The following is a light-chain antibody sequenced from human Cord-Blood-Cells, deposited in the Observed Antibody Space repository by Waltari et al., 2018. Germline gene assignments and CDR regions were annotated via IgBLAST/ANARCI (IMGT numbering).Light chain of an antibody. CDR3: QQYDNLSYT. CDR2: DAS. CDR1: QDISNY. V-gene: IGKV1-33*01. J-gene: IGKJ2*01. Sequence: DIQMPQSPSSLFASVGDRVTITCQASQDISNYLNWYQQKPGKAPKLLIYDASNLETGVPSMISGSGSGTDFTFTSSSLQPEDITTYYCQQYDNLSYTFGQGTKLEIK.